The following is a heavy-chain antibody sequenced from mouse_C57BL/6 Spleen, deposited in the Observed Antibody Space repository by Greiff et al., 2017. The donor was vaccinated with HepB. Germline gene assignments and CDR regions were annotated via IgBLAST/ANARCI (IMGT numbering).Heavy chain of an antibody. V-gene: IGHV5-4*01. CDR2: ISDGGSYT. J-gene: IGHJ1*03. CDR1: GFTFSSYA. CDR3: ARDRGGNYWYFDV. Sequence: ESGGGLVKPGGSLKLSCAASGFTFSSYAMSWVRQTPEKRLEWVATISDGGSYTYYPDNVKGRFTISRDNAKNNLYLQMSHLKSEDTAMYYCARDRGGNYWYFDVWGTGTTVTVSS.